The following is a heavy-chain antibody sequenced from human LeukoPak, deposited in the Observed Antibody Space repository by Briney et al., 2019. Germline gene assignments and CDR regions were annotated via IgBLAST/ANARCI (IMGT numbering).Heavy chain of an antibody. Sequence: PGGSLRLSCAASGFTFDDYVMHWVRQGPGKGLEWVSGISWSGGSVGYAESVKGRFTISRDNAKSSLYLQMNSLRAEDTALYLCAKDVTKGSSWYYGMNVWGQGTSVTVFS. CDR1: GFTFDDYV. V-gene: IGHV3-9*01. CDR2: ISWSGGSV. CDR3: AKDVTKGSSWYYGMNV. J-gene: IGHJ6*02. D-gene: IGHD6-13*01.